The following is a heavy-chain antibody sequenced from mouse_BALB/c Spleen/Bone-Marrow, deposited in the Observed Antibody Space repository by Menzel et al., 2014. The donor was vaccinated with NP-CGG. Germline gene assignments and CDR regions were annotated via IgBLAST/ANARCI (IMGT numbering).Heavy chain of an antibody. CDR1: GYTFTSYW. CDR3: TRDAMGY. V-gene: IGHV1S127*01. CDR2: FDTSDSYT. Sequence: QVHVKQSGAALVKPGASVKMSCKASGYTFTSYWMYWVRQWPGQGLEWNGVFDTSDSYTSYIQKFKGKASLTVDTSSSTAYMKLSSLTSSDSTGYYWTRDAMGYWGQGTSVTVSS. J-gene: IGHJ4*01.